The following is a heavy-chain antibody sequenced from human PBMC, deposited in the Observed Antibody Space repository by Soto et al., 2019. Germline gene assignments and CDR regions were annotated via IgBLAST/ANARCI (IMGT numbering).Heavy chain of an antibody. Sequence: EVHLVESGGGLVQPGRSLRLSCAASGFTFDDYAMHWVRQAPGKGLEWVSGISWNSDSTGYADSVKGRFTISRDNAQNSLFLQMNSLRAEDTALYFCAKDTYIIVGGTHIDFWGRGTLVSVSS. CDR3: AKDTYIIVGGTHIDF. J-gene: IGHJ4*02. CDR2: ISWNSDST. D-gene: IGHD1-26*01. V-gene: IGHV3-9*01. CDR1: GFTFDDYA.